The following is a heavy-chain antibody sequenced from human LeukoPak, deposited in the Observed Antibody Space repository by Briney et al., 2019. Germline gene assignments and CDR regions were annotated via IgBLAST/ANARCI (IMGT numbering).Heavy chain of an antibody. D-gene: IGHD3-10*01. Sequence: HTGGSLRLSCAASGFTFSSYAMSWVRQAPGKGLEWVSAISGSGGSTYYADSVKGRFTISRDNSKNTLYLQMNSLRAEDTAVYYCARGRITMVRGASSAYWKHWGQGTLVTVSS. CDR2: ISGSGGST. V-gene: IGHV3-23*01. J-gene: IGHJ1*01. CDR3: ARGRITMVRGASSAYWKH. CDR1: GFTFSSYA.